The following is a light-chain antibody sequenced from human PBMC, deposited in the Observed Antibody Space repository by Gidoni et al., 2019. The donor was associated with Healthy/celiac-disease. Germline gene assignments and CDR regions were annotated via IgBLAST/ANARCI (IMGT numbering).Light chain of an antibody. CDR2: DAS. CDR1: QSISSW. CDR3: QQYNSYPWT. V-gene: IGKV1-5*01. Sequence: DIQMTQSPSTLSASVGDRVTITCRASQSISSWLAWYQQKPGKAPKLLIYDASSLESGVPSRFSGSGPGTEFTLTISSLQPDDFATYYCQQYNSYPWTFGQGPRWKSN. J-gene: IGKJ1*01.